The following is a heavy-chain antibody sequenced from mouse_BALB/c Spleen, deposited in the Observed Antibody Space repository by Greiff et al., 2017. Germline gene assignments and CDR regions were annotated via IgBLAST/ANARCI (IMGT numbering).Heavy chain of an antibody. CDR1: GYTFTDYA. D-gene: IGHD2-4*01. V-gene: IGHV1S137*01. Sequence: QVQLQKSGAELVRPGVSVKISCKGSGYTFTDYAMHWVKQSHAKSLEWIGVISTYYGDASYNQKFKGKATMTVDKSSSTAYMELARLTSEDSAIYYCARDYDGRAWFAYWGQGTLVTVSA. J-gene: IGHJ3*01. CDR2: ISTYYGDA. CDR3: ARDYDGRAWFAY.